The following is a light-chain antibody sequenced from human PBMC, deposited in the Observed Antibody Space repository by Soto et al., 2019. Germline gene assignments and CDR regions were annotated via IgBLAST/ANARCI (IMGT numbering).Light chain of an antibody. CDR1: QSVGSNY. J-gene: IGKJ3*01. CDR3: QQYTTSPFT. Sequence: EIVLTQSPGTLSLSPGERATLYCRASQSVGSNYLAWYHQKPGQAPRVLIYGASSRATGIPDRISGSGSGADFTLTISRLEPEDFAVYYCQQYTTSPFTFGPGTKVDIK. V-gene: IGKV3-20*01. CDR2: GAS.